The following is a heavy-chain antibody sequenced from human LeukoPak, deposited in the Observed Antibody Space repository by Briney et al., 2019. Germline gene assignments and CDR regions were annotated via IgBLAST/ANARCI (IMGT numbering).Heavy chain of an antibody. CDR2: ISGSGGST. CDR1: GFTFSSYD. J-gene: IGHJ5*02. Sequence: PGGPLRLSCAASGFTFSSYDMTWVRQAPGKGLEWVSAISGSGGSTYYAGSVKGRFTISRDNSKNTLYLQMNSLRAEDTAVYFCAKEAYSSNCFDPWGQGALVTVSS. D-gene: IGHD4-11*01. V-gene: IGHV3-23*01. CDR3: AKEAYSSNCFDP.